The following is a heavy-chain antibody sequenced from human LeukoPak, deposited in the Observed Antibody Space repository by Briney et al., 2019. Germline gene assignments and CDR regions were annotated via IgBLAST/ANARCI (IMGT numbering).Heavy chain of an antibody. D-gene: IGHD5-24*01. CDR3: ATVPPVAVGWHKTRYYYYYMDV. V-gene: IGHV4-34*01. J-gene: IGHJ6*03. Sequence: SETLSLTCAVYGGSFSGYYWSWSRQRPGQGLEWIGEVNHSGSTNYNPSLKSRGTISDDTSKTQFSLNLTSVTAADTAVYYCATVPPVAVGWHKTRYYYYYMDVWGKGTTVTVSS. CDR2: VNHSGST. CDR1: GGSFSGYY.